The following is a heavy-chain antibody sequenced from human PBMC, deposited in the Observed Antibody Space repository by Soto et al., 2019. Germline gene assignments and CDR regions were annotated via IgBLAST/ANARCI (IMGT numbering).Heavy chain of an antibody. J-gene: IGHJ6*02. CDR3: ARHSPSGRHLGLYYYYYYGMEV. D-gene: IGHD1-26*01. CDR1: GYSFTSYW. Sequence: GESLKISCKGSGYSFTSYWIGWVRQMPGKGLELMGVIYPGDSDIRYSPSFQGQVTISADKSISTAYLQWSSLKASDTAMYYCARHSPSGRHLGLYYYYYYGMEVWGQGTTVTVSS. CDR2: IYPGDSDI. V-gene: IGHV5-51*01.